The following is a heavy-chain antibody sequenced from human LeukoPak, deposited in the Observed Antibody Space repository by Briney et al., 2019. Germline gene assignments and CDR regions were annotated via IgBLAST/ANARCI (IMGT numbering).Heavy chain of an antibody. Sequence: GGSLRLSCAASGFTFSRHGMHWVRQAPGKGLEWVAVIWNDGSIEYYADSVKGRFTISRDNSKNTLYLQMNSLRAEDTAVYYCAKDEIPRNKLYDAFDIWGQGTKVTVSS. CDR2: IWNDGSIE. D-gene: IGHD1/OR15-1a*01. CDR1: GFTFSRHG. J-gene: IGHJ3*02. V-gene: IGHV3-33*06. CDR3: AKDEIPRNKLYDAFDI.